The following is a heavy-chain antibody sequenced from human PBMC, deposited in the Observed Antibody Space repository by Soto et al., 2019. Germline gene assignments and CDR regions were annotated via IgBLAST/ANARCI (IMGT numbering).Heavy chain of an antibody. CDR2: ISYDGSNK. Sequence: QVQLVESGGGVVQPGRSLRLSCAASGFTFSSYAMHWVRQAPGKGLEWVTLISYDGSNKYYADSVKGRFTISRDNSKNTVYLQMNSLRSEYTAVYYCARVEAVAVTWWYFDVWGRGTLVTVSS. D-gene: IGHD6-19*01. V-gene: IGHV3-30*03. CDR1: GFTFSSYA. J-gene: IGHJ2*01. CDR3: ARVEAVAVTWWYFDV.